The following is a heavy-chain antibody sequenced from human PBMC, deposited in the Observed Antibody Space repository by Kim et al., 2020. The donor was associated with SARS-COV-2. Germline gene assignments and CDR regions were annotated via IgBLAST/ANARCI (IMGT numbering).Heavy chain of an antibody. CDR3: ARTFYGLSYFDY. V-gene: IGHV3-7*01. Sequence: YYVDSVKGRFTISRDNAKNSLYLQMNSLRAEDTAVYYCARTFYGLSYFDYWGQGTLVTVSS. D-gene: IGHD3-10*01. J-gene: IGHJ4*02.